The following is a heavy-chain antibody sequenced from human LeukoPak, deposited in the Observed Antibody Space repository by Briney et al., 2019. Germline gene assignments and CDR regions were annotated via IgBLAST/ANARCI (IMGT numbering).Heavy chain of an antibody. CDR1: GFTFSHYA. CDR2: ITDSGGDT. D-gene: IGHD6-6*01. J-gene: IGHJ4*02. Sequence: GGSLRLSCGASGFTFSHYAMGWVRQAPGKGLDWISAITDSGGDTYYADSVKGRFTISRDNSKNTLDLQMSRLTPEDTAVYYCAEGPAASRPYYFDLWGQGTLVTVSS. CDR3: AEGPAASRPYYFDL. V-gene: IGHV3-23*01.